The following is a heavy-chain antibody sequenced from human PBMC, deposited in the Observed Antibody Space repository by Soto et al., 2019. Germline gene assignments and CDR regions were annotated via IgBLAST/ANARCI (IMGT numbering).Heavy chain of an antibody. V-gene: IGHV1-18*01. J-gene: IGHJ6*02. CDR2: ISAYNGNT. D-gene: IGHD3-10*01. Sequence: ASVNVSCKASGYSFTSYGISRVRQAPGQGLEWMGWISAYNGNTNYAQKLQGRVTMTTDTSTSTAYMELRSLRSDDTAVYYCARDNGFGESDVRGQGTKVTVSS. CDR1: GYSFTSYG. CDR3: ARDNGFGESDV.